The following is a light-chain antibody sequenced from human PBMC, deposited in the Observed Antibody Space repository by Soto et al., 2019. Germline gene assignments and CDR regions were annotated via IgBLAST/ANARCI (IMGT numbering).Light chain of an antibody. CDR1: QSVSSSY. Sequence: DIVFTQYPCTMSLSTGERATLSCRASQSVSSSYLAWYQQKPGQAPRLLIYGASSRATGIPDRFSGSGSGTDFTLTISSLEPEDLAVYYCQHDGSWTFGQGTKVDIK. J-gene: IGKJ1*01. CDR2: GAS. CDR3: QHDGSWT. V-gene: IGKV3-20*01.